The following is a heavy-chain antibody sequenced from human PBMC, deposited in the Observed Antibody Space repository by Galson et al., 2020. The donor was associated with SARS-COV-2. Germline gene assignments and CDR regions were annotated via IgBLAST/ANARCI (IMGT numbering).Heavy chain of an antibody. D-gene: IGHD2-8*01. CDR1: GFTVSSNY. CDR3: ARSLYCTNGVCYYFDY. V-gene: IGHV3-53*01. CDR2: IYSGGST. J-gene: IGHJ4*02. Sequence: GGSLRLSCAASGFTVSSNYMSWVRQAPGKGLEWVSVIYSGGSTYYADSVKGRFTISRDNSKNTLYLQMNSLRAEDTAVYYCARSLYCTNGVCYYFDYWGQGTLVTVSS.